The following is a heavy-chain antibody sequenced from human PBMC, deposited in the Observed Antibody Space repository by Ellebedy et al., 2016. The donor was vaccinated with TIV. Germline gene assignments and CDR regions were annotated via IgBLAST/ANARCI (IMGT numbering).Heavy chain of an antibody. D-gene: IGHD1-26*01. CDR2: INHSGST. CDR3: ARVILGWEPNYFDY. Sequence: SETLSLTCAVYGGSFSGYYWSWIRQPPGKGLEWIGEINHSGSTNYNPSLKSRVTISVDTSKNQFSLKLSSVTAADTAVYYCARVILGWEPNYFDYWGQGTLVTVSS. V-gene: IGHV4-34*01. J-gene: IGHJ4*02. CDR1: GGSFSGYY.